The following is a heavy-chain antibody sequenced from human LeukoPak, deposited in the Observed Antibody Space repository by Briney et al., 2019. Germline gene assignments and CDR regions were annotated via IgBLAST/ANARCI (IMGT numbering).Heavy chain of an antibody. D-gene: IGHD4-11*01. Sequence: GGSLRLSCAASGFTFSSYAMHWVRQAPGKGLEWVAIISSDASYKYYADSVKGRFTISRDNSKNTLYLQMNSLRAEDTAVYYCARPSRLPHLTGYFDYWGQGTLVTVSS. V-gene: IGHV3-30-3*01. J-gene: IGHJ4*02. CDR3: ARPSRLPHLTGYFDY. CDR1: GFTFSSYA. CDR2: ISSDASYK.